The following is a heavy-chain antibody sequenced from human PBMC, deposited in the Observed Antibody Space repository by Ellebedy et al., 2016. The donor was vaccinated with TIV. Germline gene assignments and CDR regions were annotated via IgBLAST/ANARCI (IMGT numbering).Heavy chain of an antibody. CDR2: LSGSGLNR. CDR1: GFTFSIYG. D-gene: IGHD2-8*02. J-gene: IGHJ4*02. CDR3: ATRPYCTGGKCYPTNS. Sequence: PGGSLRLSCAASGFTFSIYGMSWVRQAPGKGLEWVSALSGSGLNRHYADSVKGRFTISRDNSNNTLYLQMNSLRAEDTAVYYCATRPYCTGGKCYPTNSWGQGTLVTVSS. V-gene: IGHV3-23*01.